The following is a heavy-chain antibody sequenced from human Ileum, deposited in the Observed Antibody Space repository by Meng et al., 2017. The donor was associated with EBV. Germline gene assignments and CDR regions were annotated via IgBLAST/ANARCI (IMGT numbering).Heavy chain of an antibody. J-gene: IGHJ5*02. V-gene: IGHV4-39*01. Sequence: HLRPPGAGPGRVQPSETLSLTGTVPGGPINSSSYYWGWIPQPPGKGLEWIGSIYYSGRTYYNPSLKSRVTISVDTSKNQFSLKLSSVTAADTAVYYCARPIAAAGWFDPWGQGTLVTVSS. D-gene: IGHD6-13*01. CDR3: ARPIAAAGWFDP. CDR2: IYYSGRT. CDR1: GGPINSSSYY.